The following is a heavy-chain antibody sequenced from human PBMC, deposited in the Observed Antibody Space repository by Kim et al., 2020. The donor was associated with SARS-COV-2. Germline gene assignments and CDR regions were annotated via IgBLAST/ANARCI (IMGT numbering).Heavy chain of an antibody. CDR3: AKAGYSSSSWYFDY. V-gene: IGHV3-30*18. CDR2: ISYDGSNK. J-gene: IGHJ4*02. D-gene: IGHD6-13*01. Sequence: GGSLRLSCAASGFTFSSYGMHWVRKAPGKGLEWVAVISYDGSNKYYADSVKGRFTISRDNSKNTLYLQMNSLRAEDTAVYYCAKAGYSSSSWYFDYWGQGTLVTVSS. CDR1: GFTFSSYG.